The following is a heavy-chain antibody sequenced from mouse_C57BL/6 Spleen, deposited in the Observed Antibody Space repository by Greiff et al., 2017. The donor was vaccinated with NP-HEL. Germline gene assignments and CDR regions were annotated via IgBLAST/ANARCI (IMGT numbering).Heavy chain of an antibody. Sequence: VQLVESGPELVKPGASVKISCKASGYAFSSSWMNWVKQRPGKGLEWIGRIYPGDGDTNYNGKFKGKATLTADKSSSTAYMQLSSLTSEDSAVYFCAREDGSSPMDYWGQGTSVTVSS. J-gene: IGHJ4*01. D-gene: IGHD1-1*01. V-gene: IGHV1-82*01. CDR2: IYPGDGDT. CDR3: AREDGSSPMDY. CDR1: GYAFSSSW.